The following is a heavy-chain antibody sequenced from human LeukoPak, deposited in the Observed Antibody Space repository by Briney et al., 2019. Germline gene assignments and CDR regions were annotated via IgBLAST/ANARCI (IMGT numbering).Heavy chain of an antibody. CDR3: ARGFNDFWSGSQLEY. CDR2: ISYDGGKT. D-gene: IGHD3-3*01. V-gene: IGHV3-30*03. CDR1: GFTFSSYG. Sequence: GGSLRLSCAASGFTFSSYGMHWVRQAPGKGLQWLAVISYDGGKTYYADSVEGRFTISRDNSKSTVYLEIYSLRSEDTAIYYCARGFNDFWSGSQLEYWGQGTLVTVSS. J-gene: IGHJ4*02.